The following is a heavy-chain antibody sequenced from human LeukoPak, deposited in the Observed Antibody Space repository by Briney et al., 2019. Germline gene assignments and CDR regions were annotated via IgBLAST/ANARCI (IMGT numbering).Heavy chain of an antibody. D-gene: IGHD6-13*01. CDR3: ARDKTGWQQLSYFDY. CDR2: ISSSSSTI. Sequence: GGSLRLSCAASGFTFSSYSMNWVRQAPGKGLEWVSSISSSSSTIYYADSVKGRFTISRDNAKNSLYLQMNSLRAEDTAVYYCARDKTGWQQLSYFDYWGQGTLVTVSS. J-gene: IGHJ4*02. CDR1: GFTFSSYS. V-gene: IGHV3-48*01.